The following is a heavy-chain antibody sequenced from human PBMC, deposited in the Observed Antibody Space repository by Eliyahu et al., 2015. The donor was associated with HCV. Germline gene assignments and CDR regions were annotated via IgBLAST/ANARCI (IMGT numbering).Heavy chain of an antibody. CDR1: GYTFTSYY. J-gene: IGHJ6*02. V-gene: IGHV1-46*01. CDR3: AREYSSPRDYYPGMDV. CDR2: INPSGGST. Sequence: QVQLVQSGAEVKKPGASVKVSCKASGYTFTSYYIHWVRQAPGQGAELMGIINPSGGSTSYAQKFQGRVTMTRDTSTTTVYMEMSSLTSEDMAVYYCAREYSSPRDYYPGMDVWGQGTTVTVSS. D-gene: IGHD6-13*01.